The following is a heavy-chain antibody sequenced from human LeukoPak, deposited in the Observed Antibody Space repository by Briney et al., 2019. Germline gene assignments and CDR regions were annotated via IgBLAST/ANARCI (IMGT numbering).Heavy chain of an antibody. Sequence: GGSLRLSCAASGFTFSSYGMHWVRQAPGKGLEWVAAISYDGSNKYYADSVKGRFTISRDNSKNTLYLQMNSLRAEDTAVYYCAKVGGTPITMVRGVPDYWGQGTLVTVSS. J-gene: IGHJ4*02. D-gene: IGHD3-10*01. CDR2: ISYDGSNK. CDR1: GFTFSSYG. V-gene: IGHV3-30*18. CDR3: AKVGGTPITMVRGVPDY.